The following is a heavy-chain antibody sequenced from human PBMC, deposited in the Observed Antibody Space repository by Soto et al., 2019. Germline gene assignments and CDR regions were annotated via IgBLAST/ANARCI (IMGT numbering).Heavy chain of an antibody. V-gene: IGHV3-23*01. J-gene: IGHJ4*02. D-gene: IGHD6-13*01. CDR1: EFAFSNYA. CDR3: ARHQDSSTWYIYPIDF. Sequence: VQLLESGGDLVQPGGSLRLSCAVSEFAFSNYAMSWVRQAPGKGLEWVLGISGSGGSTFYADSVKGRFTISRDNSKNTLFLQMNSLRAEDTAIYYCARHQDSSTWYIYPIDFWGQGILVTVSS. CDR2: ISGSGGST.